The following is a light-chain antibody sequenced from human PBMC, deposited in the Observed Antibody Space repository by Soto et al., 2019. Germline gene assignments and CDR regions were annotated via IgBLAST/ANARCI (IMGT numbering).Light chain of an antibody. J-gene: IGKJ4*01. CDR3: QQSYSAPLT. V-gene: IGKV1-39*01. CDR2: ASS. CDR1: QSINNY. Sequence: DVQMTQSPSSLSASVGDRVTITCRASQSINNYLSWFQQKPGKAPKLLIFASSTLQSGVPSRFSGSGSGTDFSLTISSLQSEDFATDDWQQSYSAPLTFGGGTKVEIK.